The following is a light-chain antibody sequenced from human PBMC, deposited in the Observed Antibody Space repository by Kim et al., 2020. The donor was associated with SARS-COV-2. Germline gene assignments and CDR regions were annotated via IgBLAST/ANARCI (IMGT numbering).Light chain of an antibody. Sequence: SPGERVTLACRASQSVSSCYLAWYQQKPGQAPRLLIYGASSRATGIPDRFSGSGSGTDFTLTISRLEPEDFAVYYCQQYGSSPWTFGQGTKVDIK. J-gene: IGKJ1*01. CDR1: QSVSSCY. CDR3: QQYGSSPWT. V-gene: IGKV3-20*01. CDR2: GAS.